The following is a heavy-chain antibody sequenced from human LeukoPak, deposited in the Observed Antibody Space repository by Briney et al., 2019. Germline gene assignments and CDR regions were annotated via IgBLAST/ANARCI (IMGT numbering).Heavy chain of an antibody. Sequence: GGPLRLSCSASGFTFSSFAMHWVRQAPGKGLQYVSAISSSGIYTYYADAVKGRFTISRDNSRNTLYLQMTSLRGEDTAVYYCVKRGRSDDYAYDSWGQGTLVTVSS. V-gene: IGHV3-64D*06. CDR2: ISSSGIYT. D-gene: IGHD4-17*01. CDR1: GFTFSSFA. J-gene: IGHJ4*02. CDR3: VKRGRSDDYAYDS.